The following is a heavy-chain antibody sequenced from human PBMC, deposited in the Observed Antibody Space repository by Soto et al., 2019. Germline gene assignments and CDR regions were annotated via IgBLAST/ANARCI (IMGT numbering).Heavy chain of an antibody. V-gene: IGHV3-23*01. D-gene: IGHD3-22*01. CDR3: AKDVDTVGLSDGSGYFDL. J-gene: IGHJ4*02. CDR1: GFIFRNYA. Sequence: EVQLLESGGGSVQPGGSLRLSCEASGFIFRNYAMSWVRQAPGKGLEWVSSISGSGVGTYYADSVQGRFTISRDNSTNTLFLQLSSLRAEDTALYYCAKDVDTVGLSDGSGYFDLWGQGALVTGSS. CDR2: ISGSGVGT.